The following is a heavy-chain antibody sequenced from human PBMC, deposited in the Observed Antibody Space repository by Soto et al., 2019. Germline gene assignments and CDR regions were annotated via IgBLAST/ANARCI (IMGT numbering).Heavy chain of an antibody. D-gene: IGHD2-21*02. J-gene: IGHJ5*02. CDR1: GGSIKDGGYY. CDR2: IYYTGKT. Sequence: QVQLQESGPGLVEPSQTLSLTCTVSGGSIKDGGYYWSWIRQQPGKGLEWLGYIYYTGKTDYNPSLKSLLTMSVDMSKNQFSLKLTSLTAADTAVYYCAKDPSPQPTSVVTPGWFDPWGQGTLVTVSS. V-gene: IGHV4-31*01. CDR3: AKDPSPQPTSVVTPGWFDP.